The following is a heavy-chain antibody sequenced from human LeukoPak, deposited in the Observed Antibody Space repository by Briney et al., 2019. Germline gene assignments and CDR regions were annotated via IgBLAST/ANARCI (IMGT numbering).Heavy chain of an antibody. CDR3: ARGQKQWDWFDP. CDR2: INHSGST. V-gene: IGHV4-34*01. D-gene: IGHD6-19*01. Sequence: SETLSLTCAVYGGSFSGYYWSWIRPPPGKGLEWIGEINHSGSTNYKPSLKSRVTISVDTFKNQFSLKLSSVTAADTAVYYCARGQKQWDWFDPWGQGTLVTVSS. J-gene: IGHJ5*02. CDR1: GGSFSGYY.